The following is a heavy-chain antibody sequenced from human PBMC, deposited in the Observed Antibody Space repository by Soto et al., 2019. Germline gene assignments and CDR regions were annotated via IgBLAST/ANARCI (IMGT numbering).Heavy chain of an antibody. D-gene: IGHD6-6*01. V-gene: IGHV1-69*06. CDR3: ASPYTSSFAFDI. CDR1: GGTLSIYG. CDR2: TIPIFGTP. Sequence: QVQLVQSGAEVKKPGSSVKVSCKASGGTLSIYGSSCVRQAPGQGLEWMGGTIPIFGTPNYAQKFQGRVTITADKSTSTAYMELSSLRSEDTAVYYCASPYTSSFAFDIWGQGTVVTVSS. J-gene: IGHJ3*02.